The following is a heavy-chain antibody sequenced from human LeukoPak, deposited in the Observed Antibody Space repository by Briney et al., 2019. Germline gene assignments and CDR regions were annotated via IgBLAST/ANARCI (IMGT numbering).Heavy chain of an antibody. D-gene: IGHD6-13*01. CDR2: ISSSGSTI. Sequence: GGSLRLSCAASGFTFSDYYMSWIRQAPGKGLEWVSYISSSGSTIYYADSVKGRFTISRDNAKNSLYLQMNSLRAEDTAVYYCVRVRGPYIAAAGIAFDPWGQGTLVTVSS. J-gene: IGHJ5*02. CDR3: VRVRGPYIAAAGIAFDP. V-gene: IGHV3-11*01. CDR1: GFTFSDYY.